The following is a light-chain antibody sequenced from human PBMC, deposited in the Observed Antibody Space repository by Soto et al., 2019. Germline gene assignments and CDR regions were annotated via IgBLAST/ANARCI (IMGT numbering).Light chain of an antibody. CDR1: QTITNY. CDR3: QEYNTYSWA. Sequence: DIQMTQSPSSLSASVGDRVTITCRASQTITNYLNWYQQQSGKAHKLLIYDDSSLQSGVPSRFSGSGSGTEFALTITSLQPDDFATYHCQEYNTYSWAFGQGTKVDI. J-gene: IGKJ1*01. CDR2: DDS. V-gene: IGKV1-5*01.